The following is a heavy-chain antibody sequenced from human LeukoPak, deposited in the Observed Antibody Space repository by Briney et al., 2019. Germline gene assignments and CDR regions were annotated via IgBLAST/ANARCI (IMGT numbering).Heavy chain of an antibody. V-gene: IGHV3-20*04. CDR1: GFTFDDYA. D-gene: IGHD3-16*01. CDR2: INWNGGST. Sequence: PGGSLRLSCAASGFTFDDYAMSWVRQAPGKGLEWVSAINWNGGSTGYADYVKGRFTISRDNAKNSLHLQMNSLRAEDTAFFYCARDWGHGFDYWGQGTLVSVSS. CDR3: ARDWGHGFDY. J-gene: IGHJ4*02.